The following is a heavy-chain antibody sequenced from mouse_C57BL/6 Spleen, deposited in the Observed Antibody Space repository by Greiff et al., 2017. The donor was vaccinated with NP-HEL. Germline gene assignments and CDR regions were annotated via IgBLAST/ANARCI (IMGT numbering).Heavy chain of an antibody. CDR3: VRQPPLSSYGYFDV. Sequence: EVHLVESGGGLVQPKGSLKLSCAASGFSFNTYAMNWVRQAPGKGLEWVARIRSKSNNYATYYADSVKDRFTISRDDSESMLYLQMNNLKTEDTAMYYCVRQPPLSSYGYFDVWGTGTTVTVSS. V-gene: IGHV10-1*01. CDR2: IRSKSNNYAT. D-gene: IGHD1-1*01. J-gene: IGHJ1*03. CDR1: GFSFNTYA.